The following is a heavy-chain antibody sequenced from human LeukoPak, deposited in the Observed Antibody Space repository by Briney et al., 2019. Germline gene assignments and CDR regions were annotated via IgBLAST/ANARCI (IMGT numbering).Heavy chain of an antibody. CDR2: IYPDDSGT. V-gene: IGHV5-51*01. Sequence: GESLKISCKGSGYSFPSYWIGWVRQMPGKGLEWMGIIYPDDSGTRYSPSFQGQVTTSADKSISTAYLQWRSLKASDTATYYCARQSTGDYYDSSSYYSPLTVWGKGTTVTVSS. D-gene: IGHD3-22*01. CDR1: GYSFPSYW. J-gene: IGHJ6*04. CDR3: ARQSTGDYYDSSSYYSPLTV.